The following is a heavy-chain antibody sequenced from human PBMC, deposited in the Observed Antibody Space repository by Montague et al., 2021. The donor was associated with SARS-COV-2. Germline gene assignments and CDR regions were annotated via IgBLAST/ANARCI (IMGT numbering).Heavy chain of an antibody. CDR3: ARGGRRDFVLGVYDQWYGLDV. Sequence: SETLSLTCTVSGGSISSSSYYWGWIRQPPGKGLEWIGSIHYSGGTYYNPSLKSRVTISVDTSKNQFSLKLSSVTAADTAVYYCARGGRRDFVLGVYDQWYGLDVWGQGTTVTVSS. D-gene: IGHD2-8*02. V-gene: IGHV4-39*01. J-gene: IGHJ6*02. CDR1: GGSISSSSYY. CDR2: IHYSGGT.